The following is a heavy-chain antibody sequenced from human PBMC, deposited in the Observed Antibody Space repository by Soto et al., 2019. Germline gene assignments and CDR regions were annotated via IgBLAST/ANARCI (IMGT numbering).Heavy chain of an antibody. J-gene: IGHJ4*02. CDR3: ARPTPNWEVDY. Sequence: SETLSLTCTVSGGSISSSSYYWGWIRQPPGRGLEWIGSIYYSGSTYYNPSLKSRVTISVDTSKNQFSLKLSSVTAADTAVYYCARPTPNWEVDYWGQGTLVTVSS. CDR2: IYYSGST. V-gene: IGHV4-39*01. D-gene: IGHD7-27*01. CDR1: GGSISSSSYY.